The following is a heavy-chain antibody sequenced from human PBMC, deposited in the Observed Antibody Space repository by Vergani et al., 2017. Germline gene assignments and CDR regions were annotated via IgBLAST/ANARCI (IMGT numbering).Heavy chain of an antibody. CDR1: GFTFSSYW. J-gene: IGHJ4*02. Sequence: VQLVESGGGLVKPGGSLRLSCAASGFTFSSYWMSWVRQAPGKGLEWVANIKQDGSEKYYVDSVKGRFTISRDNAKNSLYLQMNSLRAEDTAVYYCARDAYCSSTSCSGMFDYWGQGTLVTVSS. CDR2: IKQDGSEK. V-gene: IGHV3-7*01. D-gene: IGHD2-2*01. CDR3: ARDAYCSSTSCSGMFDY.